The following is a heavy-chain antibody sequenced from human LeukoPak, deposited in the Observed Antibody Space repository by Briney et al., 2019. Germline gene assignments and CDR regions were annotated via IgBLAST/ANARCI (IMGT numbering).Heavy chain of an antibody. D-gene: IGHD2-21*02. J-gene: IGHJ5*02. Sequence: ASVKVSCKASGYTFGIYGISWVRQALGQGLEWMGWISPYDGDTNYAQKFEGRVTMTTETSTNTAYMELRSLRSDDTAIYYCARDYCTRGGDCYKEDLFDPRGQGTLVTVSA. CDR3: ARDYCTRGGDCYKEDLFDP. V-gene: IGHV1-18*01. CDR1: GYTFGIYG. CDR2: ISPYDGDT.